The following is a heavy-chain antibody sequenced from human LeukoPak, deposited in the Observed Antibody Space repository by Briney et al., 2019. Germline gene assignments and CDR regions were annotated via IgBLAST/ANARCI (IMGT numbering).Heavy chain of an antibody. Sequence: SGPTLANPTQTLTLTCTFSGFSLSTSGMCVSWIRQPPGKALEWLARIDWDDDKYYSTSLKTRLTISKDTSKNQVVLTMTNMDPVDTATYYCARTIVAHTGNYYYYMDVWGKGTTVTVSS. J-gene: IGHJ6*03. CDR2: IDWDDDK. CDR3: ARTIVAHTGNYYYYMDV. CDR1: GFSLSTSGMC. V-gene: IGHV2-70*11. D-gene: IGHD5-12*01.